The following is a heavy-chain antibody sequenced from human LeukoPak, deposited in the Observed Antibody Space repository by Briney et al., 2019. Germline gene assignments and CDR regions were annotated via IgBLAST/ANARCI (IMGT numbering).Heavy chain of an antibody. Sequence: ASVKVSCKASGYTFTSYYMHWVRQAPGQGLEWMGIINPSGGSTSYAQKFQGRVTITADESTSTAYMELSSLRSEDTAVYYCARGAGGYDSSGYLYWGQGTLVTVSS. V-gene: IGHV1-46*01. D-gene: IGHD3-22*01. J-gene: IGHJ4*02. CDR2: INPSGGST. CDR3: ARGAGGYDSSGYLY. CDR1: GYTFTSYY.